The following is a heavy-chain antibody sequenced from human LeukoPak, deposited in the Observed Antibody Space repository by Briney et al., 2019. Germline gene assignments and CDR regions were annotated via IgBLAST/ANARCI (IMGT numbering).Heavy chain of an antibody. J-gene: IGHJ5*01. CDR3: ARDGTTNRYNWFDS. V-gene: IGHV3-48*03. D-gene: IGHD2-8*01. CDR1: GFSLSSFQ. Sequence: GGSLRLSCAASGFSLSSFQMNWVRQAPGKGLEWISYISDSGTTEYYADSVRGRFTISRDNAKNSLYLQMNSLTGEDTALYYCARDGTTNRYNWFDSWGQGTLVTVSS. CDR2: ISDSGTTE.